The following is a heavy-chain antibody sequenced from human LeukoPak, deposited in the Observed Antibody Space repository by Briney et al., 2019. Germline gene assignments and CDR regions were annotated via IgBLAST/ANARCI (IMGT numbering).Heavy chain of an antibody. CDR2: ISGSGGST. V-gene: IGHV3-23*01. Sequence: PGGSLRLSCAASGFTFSSYAMSWVRQAPGKGLEWVSAISGSGGSTYYADSVKGRFTISRDNSKNTLYLQMNSLRAEDTAVYYCAKDGRHYYDSSGYPNYFDYWGQGTLVTVSS. CDR3: AKDGRHYYDSSGYPNYFDY. CDR1: GFTFSSYA. J-gene: IGHJ4*02. D-gene: IGHD3-22*01.